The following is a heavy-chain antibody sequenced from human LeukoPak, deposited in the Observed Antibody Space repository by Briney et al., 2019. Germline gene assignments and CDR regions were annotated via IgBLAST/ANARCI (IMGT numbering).Heavy chain of an antibody. Sequence: GGSLRLSCAASGFTFKSYGIHWVRQAPGKGLEWVAVISYDGSNKYYADSVKGRFTISRDNSKNTLYLQMNSLRAEDTAVYYCARAPLEDTAMVTLHYWGQGTLVTVSS. J-gene: IGHJ4*02. V-gene: IGHV3-30*03. CDR2: ISYDGSNK. CDR3: ARAPLEDTAMVTLHY. D-gene: IGHD5-18*01. CDR1: GFTFKSYG.